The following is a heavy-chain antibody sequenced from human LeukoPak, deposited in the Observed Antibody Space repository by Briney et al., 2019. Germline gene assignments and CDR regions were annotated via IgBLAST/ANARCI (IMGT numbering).Heavy chain of an antibody. V-gene: IGHV1-2*02. CDR1: GYTFTGYY. CDR2: INPNSGGT. Sequence: ASVKVSCKASGYTFTGYYMHWVRQAPGQGLEWMGWINPNSGGTNYAQKFQGRVTMTRDTSISTAYMDLSRLRSDDTAVYYCARDPQGLYYYYYMDVWGKGTTVTVSS. J-gene: IGHJ6*03. CDR3: ARDPQGLYYYYYMDV.